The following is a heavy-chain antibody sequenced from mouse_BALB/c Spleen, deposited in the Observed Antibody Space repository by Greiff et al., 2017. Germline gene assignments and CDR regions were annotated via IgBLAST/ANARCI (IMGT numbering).Heavy chain of an antibody. Sequence: QVQLLQPGAELVKPGASVKLSCKASGYTFTSYYMYWVKQRPGQGLEWIGVINPSNGGTNFNEKFKGKATLTVDKTSSTAYMQLSSLTSEDSAVYYCTRGGRDYFDYWGQGTTLTVSS. CDR2: INPSNGGT. CDR1: GYTFTSYY. V-gene: IGHV1S81*02. D-gene: IGHD3-3*01. J-gene: IGHJ2*01. CDR3: TRGGRDYFDY.